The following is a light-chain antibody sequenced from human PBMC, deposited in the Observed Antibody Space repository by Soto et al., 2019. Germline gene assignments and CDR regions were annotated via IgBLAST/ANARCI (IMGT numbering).Light chain of an antibody. Sequence: QSALTQPPSASGSPGQSVTISCTGTSSDVGAYKYVSWYQQYPGKAPKLMIYEVSKRPSGVPDRFSGSKSGNTAYLTVSGLQDEDEADYYCTSYVGSNIWVFGGGTQLTVL. V-gene: IGLV2-8*01. CDR1: SSDVGAYKY. CDR2: EVS. J-gene: IGLJ3*02. CDR3: TSYVGSNIWV.